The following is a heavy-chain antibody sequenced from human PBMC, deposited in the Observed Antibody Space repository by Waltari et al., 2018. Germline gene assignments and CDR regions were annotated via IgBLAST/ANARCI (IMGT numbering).Heavy chain of an antibody. V-gene: IGHV3-9*01. D-gene: IGHD3-16*01. CDR2: ISWNSGSK. CDR3: AKDRGSDGGSDLGDAFDI. CDR1: GFTFDDYA. J-gene: IGHJ3*02. Sequence: EVQLVESGGGLVQPGRSLRLSCAASGFTFDDYAMHWVRQAPGKGLEWVSGISWNSGSKCYADSVKGRFTNSRDNAKNSLYLQMNSLRAEDTTLYYCAKDRGSDGGSDLGDAFDIWGQGTMVTVSS.